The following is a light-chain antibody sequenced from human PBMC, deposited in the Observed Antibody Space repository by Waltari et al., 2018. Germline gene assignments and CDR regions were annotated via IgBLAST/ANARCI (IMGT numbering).Light chain of an antibody. V-gene: IGLV2-14*01. CDR1: SSDVGGYNY. J-gene: IGLJ3*02. Sequence: QSALTQPASVSGSPGQSITISCTGTSSDVGGYNYVSWYQQPPGKAPKLLICEVKNRPSGDSNRFSGSKSGNTASLTISGLQAEDEADYYCTSFTSSTTWVFGGGTKLTVL. CDR2: EVK. CDR3: TSFTSSTTWV.